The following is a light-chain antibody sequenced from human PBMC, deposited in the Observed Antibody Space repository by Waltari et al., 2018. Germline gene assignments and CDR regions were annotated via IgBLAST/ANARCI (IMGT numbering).Light chain of an antibody. CDR3: SSYTSSSTRV. CDR2: DVS. V-gene: IGLV2-14*03. Sequence: QSALTQPASVSGSPGQSITISCTGPSSDVGGPNYIPWYQQNPGKAPKLMIYDVSDRPSGVSNRFSGSKSGNTASLTISGLQAEDEADYYCSSYTSSSTRVFGTGTKVTVL. CDR1: SSDVGGPNY. J-gene: IGLJ1*01.